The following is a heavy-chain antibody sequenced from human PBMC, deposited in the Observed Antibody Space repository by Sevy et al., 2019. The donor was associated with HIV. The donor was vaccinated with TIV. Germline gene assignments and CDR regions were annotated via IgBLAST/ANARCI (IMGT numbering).Heavy chain of an antibody. Sequence: GGSLRLSCAASGFTFTTYAMSWVRQAPGKGLEWVSAIRGSGDSTYYADSVKGRFTVSRDNSKNTRYLQMNSLRAEDTAVYYCARDVRWYCSSTSCYVFDYWGQGTLVTVSS. D-gene: IGHD2-2*01. J-gene: IGHJ4*02. CDR2: IRGSGDST. V-gene: IGHV3-23*01. CDR3: ARDVRWYCSSTSCYVFDY. CDR1: GFTFTTYA.